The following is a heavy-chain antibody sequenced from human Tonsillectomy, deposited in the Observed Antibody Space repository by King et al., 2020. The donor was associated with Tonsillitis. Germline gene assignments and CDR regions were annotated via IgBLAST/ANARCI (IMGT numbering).Heavy chain of an antibody. CDR2: ILYDGSNK. Sequence: VQLVESGGGVVQPGRSLRLSCAASGFTFSTYALHWVRQAPGKGLEWVAGILYDGSNKDYADSVKGRFTISRDNSKNTLYLQMNSLRTEDTAVYYCAGAGFCDSTSCYRYYYYMDVWGKGTTVTVSS. CDR1: GFTFSTYA. D-gene: IGHD2-2*01. V-gene: IGHV3-30*01. J-gene: IGHJ6*03. CDR3: AGAGFCDSTSCYRYYYYMDV.